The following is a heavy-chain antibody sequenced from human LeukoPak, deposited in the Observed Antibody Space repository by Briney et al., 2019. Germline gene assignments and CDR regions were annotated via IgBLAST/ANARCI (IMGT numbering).Heavy chain of an antibody. D-gene: IGHD3-16*01. V-gene: IGHV3-23*01. J-gene: IGHJ4*02. CDR3: AKDVLWGWGSTNFDY. CDR1: GFIFSSYA. CDR2: TSGSGVST. Sequence: PGGSLRLSCAASGFIFSSYAMSWVRQAPGKGLEWVSGTSGSGVSTYYADSVKGRFTISRDNSKNTLYLQMNSLRAEDTAIYYCAKDVLWGWGSTNFDYWGQGTLVTVSS.